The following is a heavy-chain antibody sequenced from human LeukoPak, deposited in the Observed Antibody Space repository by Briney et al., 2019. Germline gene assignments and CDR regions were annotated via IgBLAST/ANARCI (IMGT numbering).Heavy chain of an antibody. D-gene: IGHD3-10*01. CDR1: GGSISSYY. J-gene: IGHJ4*02. Sequence: SETLSLTCTVSGGSISSYYWSWIRQPPGKGLEWIGYIYYSGSTNYNPSLKSRVTMSVDTSKNQFSLKLSSVTAADTAVYYCARASYYGSSFDYWGQGTLVTVSS. CDR3: ARASYYGSSFDY. CDR2: IYYSGST. V-gene: IGHV4-59*01.